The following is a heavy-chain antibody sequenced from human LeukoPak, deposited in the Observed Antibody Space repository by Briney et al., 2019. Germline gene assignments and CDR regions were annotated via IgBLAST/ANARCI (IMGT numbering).Heavy chain of an antibody. CDR3: ARALEQQWLVLFDY. D-gene: IGHD6-19*01. J-gene: IGHJ4*02. CDR2: IKQDGSEK. Sequence: GGSLRLSCAASGFTFSTYAMSWVRQAPGKGLEWVANIKQDGSEKYYVDSVKGRFTISRDNAKNSLYLQMNSLRAEDTAVYYCARALEQQWLVLFDYWGQGTLVTVSS. V-gene: IGHV3-7*01. CDR1: GFTFSTYA.